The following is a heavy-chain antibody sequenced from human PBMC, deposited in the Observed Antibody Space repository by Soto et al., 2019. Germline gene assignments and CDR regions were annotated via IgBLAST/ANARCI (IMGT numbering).Heavy chain of an antibody. CDR2: IYYSGST. J-gene: IGHJ5*02. Sequence: SETLSLTCTVSGGSISSGGYYWSWIRQHPGKGLEWIGYIYYSGSTYYNPSLKSRVTISVDTSKNQFSLKLSSVTAADTAVYYCAREVFGVVLLFDPWGHGTLVTVSS. V-gene: IGHV4-31*03. D-gene: IGHD3-3*01. CDR1: GGSISSGGYY. CDR3: AREVFGVVLLFDP.